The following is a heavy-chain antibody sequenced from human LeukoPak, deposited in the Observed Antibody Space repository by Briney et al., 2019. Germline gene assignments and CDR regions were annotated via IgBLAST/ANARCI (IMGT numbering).Heavy chain of an antibody. CDR3: ARASSGWIYFDY. CDR1: GGSISSGSYY. CDR2: IYTSGST. Sequence: PSETLSLTCTVSGGSISSGSYYWSWIRQPAGKGLEWIGRIYTSGSTNYNPSLKSRVTISVDTSKNQFSLKLSSVTAADTAVYYCARASSGWIYFDYWGQGTLVTVSS. J-gene: IGHJ4*02. V-gene: IGHV4-61*02. D-gene: IGHD6-19*01.